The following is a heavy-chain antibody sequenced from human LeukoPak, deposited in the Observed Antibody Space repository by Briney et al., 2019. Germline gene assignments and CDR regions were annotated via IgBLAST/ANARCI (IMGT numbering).Heavy chain of an antibody. CDR2: INPNNGGT. J-gene: IGHJ4*02. D-gene: IGHD3-22*01. CDR3: ARDYYESSAGGGFDY. V-gene: IGHV1-2*02. CDR1: GYTLSGHH. Sequence: ASVKVSCKVSGYTLSGHHMHWVRQAPGQGLEWMGWINPNNGGTSYAQKFQGRVTMTRDTSITPFYMELSRLRSDDTAVYFCARDYYESSAGGGFDYWGQGTLVTVSS.